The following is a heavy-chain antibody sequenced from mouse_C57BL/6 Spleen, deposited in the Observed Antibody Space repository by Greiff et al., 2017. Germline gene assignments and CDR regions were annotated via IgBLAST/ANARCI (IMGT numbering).Heavy chain of an antibody. D-gene: IGHD3-3*01. CDR2: IDPSDSYT. CDR3: ARRAGTFDY. CDR1: GYTFTSYW. Sequence: QVQLQQPGAELVMPGASVKLSCKASGYTFTSYWMHWVKQRPGQGLEWIGEIDPSDSYTNYNQKFKGKSTLTVDKSSSTAYMQLSSLTSEDSAVXYCARRAGTFDYWGQGTTLTVSS. V-gene: IGHV1-69*01. J-gene: IGHJ2*01.